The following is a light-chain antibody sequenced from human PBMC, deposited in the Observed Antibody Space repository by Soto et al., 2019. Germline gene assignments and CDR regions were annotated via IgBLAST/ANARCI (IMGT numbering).Light chain of an antibody. CDR1: SSDVGGYNY. V-gene: IGLV2-8*01. J-gene: IGLJ1*01. CDR2: EVS. Sequence: QSVLTQPPSASGSPGQSVTISCTGTSSDVGGYNYVSWYQQHPGKAPKLMIYEVSKRPSGVPDRFSGSKSGNTASLTVSGLQADDEADYYCSSYAGSNNYVFGTRTKVTVL. CDR3: SSYAGSNNYV.